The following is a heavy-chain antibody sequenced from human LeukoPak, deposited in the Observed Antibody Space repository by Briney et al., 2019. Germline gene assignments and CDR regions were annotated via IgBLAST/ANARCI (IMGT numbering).Heavy chain of an antibody. D-gene: IGHD3-3*01. CDR1: GGSISSYY. CDR2: IYTSGST. CDR3: ARISTYYDFWSGYYTHYYYMDV. Sequence: PSETLSLTCTVSGGSISSYYWSWIRQPAGKGQEWIGRIYTSGSTNYNPSLKSRVTMSVDTSKNQFSLKLSSVTAADTAVYYCARISTYYDFWSGYYTHYYYMDVWGKGTTVTVSS. J-gene: IGHJ6*03. V-gene: IGHV4-4*07.